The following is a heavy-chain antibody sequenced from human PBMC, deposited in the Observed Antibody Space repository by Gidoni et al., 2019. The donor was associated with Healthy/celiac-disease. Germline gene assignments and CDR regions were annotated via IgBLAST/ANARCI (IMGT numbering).Heavy chain of an antibody. J-gene: IGHJ1*01. D-gene: IGHD6-19*01. V-gene: IGHV3-23*01. CDR3: AKGGNNSGWYAEYFQH. Sequence: EVQLLESGGGLVQPGGSLRLSCAASGFTFSRYAMSWVRQAPGKGLEWVSAMSGSGGSTYYADSVKGRFTISRDNSKNTLYLQMNSLRAEDTAVYYCAKGGNNSGWYAEYFQHWGQGTLVTVSS. CDR1: GFTFSRYA. CDR2: MSGSGGST.